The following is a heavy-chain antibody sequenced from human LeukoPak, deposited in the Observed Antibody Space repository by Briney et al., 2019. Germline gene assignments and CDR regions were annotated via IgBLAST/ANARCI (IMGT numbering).Heavy chain of an antibody. Sequence: GGSLRLSCAVSGFTFSSYRMSWVRQAPGKGLEWVSSISTSSSSKYYADTVNGRFTISRDNSKNTLYLQMNSLRAEDTALYYCAKDQALSLSSSRALDYWGQGTLVTVSS. CDR3: AKDQALSLSSSRALDY. CDR1: GFTFSSYR. V-gene: IGHV3-21*04. CDR2: ISTSSSSK. J-gene: IGHJ4*02. D-gene: IGHD2-2*01.